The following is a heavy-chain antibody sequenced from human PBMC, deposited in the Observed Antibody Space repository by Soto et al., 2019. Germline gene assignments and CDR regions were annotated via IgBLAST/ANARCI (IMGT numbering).Heavy chain of an antibody. CDR3: ARLWLGGGMDV. CDR1: GGTFSSYT. V-gene: IGHV1-69*02. Sequence: QVQLVQSGADVKKPGSSVKVSCKASGGTFSSYTISWVRQAPGQGLEWMGRIIPILGIANYAQKFQGRVTITADKSTSTAYMELSSLRSEDTAVYYCARLWLGGGMDVWGQGTTVTVSS. CDR2: IIPILGIA. J-gene: IGHJ6*02. D-gene: IGHD3-10*01.